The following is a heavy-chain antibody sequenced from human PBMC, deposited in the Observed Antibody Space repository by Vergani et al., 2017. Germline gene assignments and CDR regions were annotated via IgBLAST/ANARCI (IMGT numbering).Heavy chain of an antibody. CDR2: IYYSGST. J-gene: IGHJ3*02. CDR3: AGKATVTTGGAFDI. CDR1: GGPISSGGYY. Sequence: QVQLQESGPGLVKPSQTLSLTCTVPGGPISSGGYYWSWIRQHPGKGLEWIGYIYYSGSTYYNPSLKSRVTISVDTSKNQFSLKLSSVTAADTAVYYCAGKATVTTGGAFDIWGQGTMVTVSS. D-gene: IGHD4-17*01. V-gene: IGHV4-31*03.